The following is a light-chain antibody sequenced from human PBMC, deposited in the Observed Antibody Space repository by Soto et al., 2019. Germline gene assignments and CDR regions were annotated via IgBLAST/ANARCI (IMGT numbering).Light chain of an antibody. Sequence: EIVLTQSPATLSVSPGESATLFCRAIQSVSSNLAWYQHKAGQAPRLLIYVASTRATGVPDRFSGSGSGTEFSLTISSLQSEDFAVYYCQQFNNRPQWTFGQGTKVDIK. V-gene: IGKV3-15*01. CDR3: QQFNNRPQWT. CDR2: VAS. J-gene: IGKJ1*01. CDR1: QSVSSN.